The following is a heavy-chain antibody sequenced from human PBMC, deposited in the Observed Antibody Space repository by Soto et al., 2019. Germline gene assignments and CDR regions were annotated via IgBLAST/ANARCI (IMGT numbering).Heavy chain of an antibody. CDR3: VKYSKPAF. CDR1: GFIFSDYT. Sequence: RRLSCSASGFIFSDYTMHWVRQAPGKALKYVSTISNDGRSTYYADSVKGRFTISRDNSKNTLYLQMGSLRTEDTAVYYCVKYSKPAFWGQGTKVTVSS. J-gene: IGHJ4*02. CDR2: ISNDGRST. D-gene: IGHD1-26*01. V-gene: IGHV3-64D*06.